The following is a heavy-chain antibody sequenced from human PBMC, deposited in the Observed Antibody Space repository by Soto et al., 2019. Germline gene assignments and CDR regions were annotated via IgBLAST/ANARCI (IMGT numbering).Heavy chain of an antibody. Sequence: ASVKVSCKASGYTLTSYDINWVRQATGQGLEWMGWMNPNSGNTGYAQKFQGRVTMTRNTSISTAYMELSSLRSEDAAVYYCARGQLPRYFDWFTREDWFDPWGQGTLVTVSS. CDR1: GYTLTSYD. D-gene: IGHD3-9*01. CDR2: MNPNSGNT. V-gene: IGHV1-8*01. CDR3: ARGQLPRYFDWFTREDWFDP. J-gene: IGHJ5*02.